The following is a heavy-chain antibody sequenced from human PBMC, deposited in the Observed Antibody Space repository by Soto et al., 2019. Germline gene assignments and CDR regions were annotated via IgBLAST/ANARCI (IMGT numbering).Heavy chain of an antibody. CDR1: GFTFNTHW. Sequence: XGSLRLSCTASGFTFNTHWMHWVRQAPGKGLVWVSRIYFDGITTNYADSVKGRLTVSRDNAKNTVYLHVNTLRDEDTAVYYCARGGAMGVDYWGQGTLVTVSS. CDR2: IYFDGITT. V-gene: IGHV3-74*01. D-gene: IGHD1-26*01. J-gene: IGHJ4*02. CDR3: ARGGAMGVDY.